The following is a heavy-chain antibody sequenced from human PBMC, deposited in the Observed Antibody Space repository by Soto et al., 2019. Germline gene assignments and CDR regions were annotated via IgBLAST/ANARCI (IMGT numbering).Heavy chain of an antibody. J-gene: IGHJ5*02. V-gene: IGHV3-23*01. CDR1: GFTFSNYA. Sequence: EVQLLESGGGLVQPGGSLTLSCAASGFTFSNYAMSWVRQAPGKGLEWVSAISGGGISTYYADSVRGRFTISRDNSRKTLYLQMNRLGAEDTAVYYCSRDAICMVRGTSNWFDRWGQGTLGIVSS. CDR3: SRDAICMVRGTSNWFDR. CDR2: ISGGGIST. D-gene: IGHD3-10*01.